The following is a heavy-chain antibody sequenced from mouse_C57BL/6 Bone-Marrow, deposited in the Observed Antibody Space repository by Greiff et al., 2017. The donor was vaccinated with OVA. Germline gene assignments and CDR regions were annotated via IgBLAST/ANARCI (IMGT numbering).Heavy chain of an antibody. CDR3: ARLYYDYTS. J-gene: IGHJ2*01. Sequence: EVHLVESGGGLVKPGGSLQLSCAASGFTFSDYGMHWVRQAPEKGLEWVAYISSGSSTIYYADTVKGRFTISRDNAKNTLFLQMTSLRSEDTAMYYCARLYYDYTSWGQGTTLTVSS. CDR1: GFTFSDYG. D-gene: IGHD2-4*01. CDR2: ISSGSSTI. V-gene: IGHV5-17*01.